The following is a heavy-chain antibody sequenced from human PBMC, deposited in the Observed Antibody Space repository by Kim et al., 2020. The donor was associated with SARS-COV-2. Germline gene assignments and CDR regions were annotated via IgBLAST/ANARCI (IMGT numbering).Heavy chain of an antibody. CDR3: ARRGWSDHGNIAAAGTRFDP. V-gene: IGHV5-51*01. J-gene: IGHJ5*02. CDR1: GYSFTSYW. D-gene: IGHD6-13*01. Sequence: GESLKIYCKGSGYSFTSYWIGWVRQMPGKGLEWMGIIYPGDSDTRYIPSFQGQVTISADKSISTAYLQWSSLKASDTAMYYCARRGWSDHGNIAAAGTRFDPWGQGTLVTVSS. CDR2: IYPGDSDT.